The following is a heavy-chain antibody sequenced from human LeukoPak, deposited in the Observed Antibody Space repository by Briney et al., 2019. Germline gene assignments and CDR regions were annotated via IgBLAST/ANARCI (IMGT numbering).Heavy chain of an antibody. J-gene: IGHJ4*02. Sequence: PSETLSLTCTVSGGSISSYYWSWIRQPPGKGLEWIGYIYYSGSTNYNPSLKSRVTISVDTSKNQFSLKLSSVTAADTAVYYCSRKRWFGELFLFDYWGQGTLVTVSS. CDR3: SRKRWFGELFLFDY. D-gene: IGHD3-10*01. CDR2: IYYSGST. V-gene: IGHV4-59*01. CDR1: GGSISSYY.